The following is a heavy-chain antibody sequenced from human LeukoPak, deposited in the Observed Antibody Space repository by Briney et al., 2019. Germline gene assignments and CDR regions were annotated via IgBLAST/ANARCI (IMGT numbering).Heavy chain of an antibody. CDR3: ARADTAMVMTFDY. Sequence: GASVKVSCKASGGTFSSYAISWVRQAPGQGVEWMGGIIPIFGTANYAQKFQGSVTITADESTSTAYMELSSLRSEDTAVYYCARADTAMVMTFDYWAREPWSPSPQ. V-gene: IGHV1-69*01. J-gene: IGHJ4*02. CDR2: IIPIFGTA. CDR1: GGTFSSYA. D-gene: IGHD5-18*01.